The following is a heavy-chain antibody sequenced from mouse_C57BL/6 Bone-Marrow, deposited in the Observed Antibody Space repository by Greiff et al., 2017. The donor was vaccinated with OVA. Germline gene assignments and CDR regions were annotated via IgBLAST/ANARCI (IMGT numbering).Heavy chain of an antibody. J-gene: IGHJ3*01. CDR2: IWTGGGT. D-gene: IGHD2-5*01. Sequence: QLHLTDSVPVLFSPSQLLSITCTVSGFSLTSYALSWVRQPPGKGLEWLGVIWTGGGTNYNSALKSRLSISKDNSKSQVFLKMNSLQTDDTARYYCARNSYYSNYVWFAYWGQGTLVTVSA. V-gene: IGHV2-9-1*01. CDR3: ARNSYYSNYVWFAY. CDR1: GFSLTSYA.